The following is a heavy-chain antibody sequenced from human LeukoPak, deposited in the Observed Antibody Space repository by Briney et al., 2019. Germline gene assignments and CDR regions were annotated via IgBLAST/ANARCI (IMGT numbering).Heavy chain of an antibody. CDR3: ARERYCSSTSCYAFDY. CDR1: AGTFSSYA. CDR2: IIPIFGTA. D-gene: IGHD2-2*01. J-gene: IGHJ4*02. V-gene: IGHV1-69*05. Sequence: ASVKVSCKASAGTFSSYAISWVRQAPGQGLEWMGRIIPIFGTANYAQKFQGRVTITTDESTSTAYMELSSLRSEDTAVYYCARERYCSSTSCYAFDYWGQGTLVTVSS.